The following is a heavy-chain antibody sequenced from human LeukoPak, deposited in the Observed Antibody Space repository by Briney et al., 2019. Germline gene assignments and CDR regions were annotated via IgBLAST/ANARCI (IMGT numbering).Heavy chain of an antibody. CDR2: IYPSGST. J-gene: IGHJ5*02. V-gene: IGHV4-61*02. D-gene: IGHD5-24*01. CDR3: ARANRDGYNNNGFDP. CDR1: GGSISGVSYY. Sequence: SQTLSLTCTVSGGSISGVSYYWSWIRQPAGKGLEWIGRIYPSGSTNYNPSLKSRVTISVATYKNQFSLKLSSVTAADTAVYYCARANRDGYNNNGFDPWGQGTLVTVSS.